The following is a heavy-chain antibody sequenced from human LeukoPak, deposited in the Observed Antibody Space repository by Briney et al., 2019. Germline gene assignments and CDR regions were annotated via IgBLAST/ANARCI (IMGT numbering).Heavy chain of an antibody. CDR2: IYHTGIT. Sequence: SETLSLTCTVSGGSISSSNYYRGWTRQPPGKGLEWIGGIYHTGITHYNPSLKSRVTISVDTSKNQLSLRLSSVTAADTAVYYCILGGKLDYWGQGILVTVSS. D-gene: IGHD3-10*01. CDR3: ILGGKLDY. V-gene: IGHV4-39*01. J-gene: IGHJ4*02. CDR1: GGSISSSNYY.